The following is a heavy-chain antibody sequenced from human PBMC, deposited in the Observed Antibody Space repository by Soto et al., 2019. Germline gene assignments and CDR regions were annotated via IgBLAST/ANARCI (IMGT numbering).Heavy chain of an antibody. CDR2: ISGGGDTT. Sequence: EVQLLESGGGLVQPGGSLRLSCAASGFTFNNYAMTWVRQAPGKGLEWVSAISGGGDTTSYADSVKGRFTVSRDGSKHTLYLQMSSRRAEDTALYYCAKGRGGSGSLPPRVDFWGQGTLVTVSS. D-gene: IGHD3-10*01. V-gene: IGHV3-23*01. J-gene: IGHJ4*02. CDR1: GFTFNNYA. CDR3: AKGRGGSGSLPPRVDF.